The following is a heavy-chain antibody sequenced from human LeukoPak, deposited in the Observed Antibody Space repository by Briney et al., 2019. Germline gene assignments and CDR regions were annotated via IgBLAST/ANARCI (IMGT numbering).Heavy chain of an antibody. CDR1: GYTFYYYG. D-gene: IGHD4-11*01. J-gene: IGHJ4*02. CDR2: ISAYNGNI. Sequence: ASVKVSCKASGYTFYYYGISWVRQAPGQGPEWMGWISAYNGNINYAQKFQGRLTLTTEKSTSTGYMELRSLRSDDTAVYYCARGLQIGFLEYWGQGTLVTVSS. CDR3: ARGLQIGFLEY. V-gene: IGHV1-18*01.